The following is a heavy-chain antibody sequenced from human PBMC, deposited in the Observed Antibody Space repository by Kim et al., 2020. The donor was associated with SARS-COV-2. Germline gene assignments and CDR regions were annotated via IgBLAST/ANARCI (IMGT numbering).Heavy chain of an antibody. J-gene: IGHJ4*02. V-gene: IGHV1-46*03. D-gene: IGHD6-19*01. Sequence: ASVKVSCKTSGATFTNYYMHWVRQAPGQGLEWLGVLNFNGGTTAYAQKFQGRVRMTRDTSTNTVYMDLSSLTSEDTAVYFCAGGLAVADSRGQGTLVTVSS. CDR2: LNFNGGTT. CDR3: AGGLAVADS. CDR1: GATFTNYY.